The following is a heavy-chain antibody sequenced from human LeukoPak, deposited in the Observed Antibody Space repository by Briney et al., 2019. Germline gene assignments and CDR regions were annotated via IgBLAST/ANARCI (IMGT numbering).Heavy chain of an antibody. CDR1: GFTFSSDW. D-gene: IGHD3-22*01. J-gene: IGHJ4*02. CDR3: ARERRYYYDSSGYYPMDY. CDR2: ISYDGGNK. V-gene: IGHV3-30-3*01. Sequence: PGGSLRLSCAASGFTFSSDWMSWVRQAPGKGLEWVAIISYDGGNKYYADSVKGRFTISRDNSKNTLYLQMNSLRAEDTAVYYCARERRYYYDSSGYYPMDYWGQGTLVTVSS.